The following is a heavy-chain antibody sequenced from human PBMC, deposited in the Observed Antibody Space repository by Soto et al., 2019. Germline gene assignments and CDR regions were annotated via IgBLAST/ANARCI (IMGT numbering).Heavy chain of an antibody. Sequence: QVQLVQSGAEVKKPGSSVRVACKTSGDIFNRYAISWVRQAPGIGLEWMGRINPVVGGPKYGEKFRGRVTITGDKATRSAYLAVRSMSFAAKAACCVARADVGGGGWYAPRGQGTLVSVSS. D-gene: IGHD2-21*01. CDR3: ARADVGGGGWYAP. CDR1: GDIFNRYA. V-gene: IGHV1-69*02. CDR2: INPVVGGP. J-gene: IGHJ5*02.